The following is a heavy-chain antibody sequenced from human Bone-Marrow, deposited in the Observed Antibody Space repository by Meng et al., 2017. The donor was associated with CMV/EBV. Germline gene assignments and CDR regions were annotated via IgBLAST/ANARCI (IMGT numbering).Heavy chain of an antibody. CDR1: GYTFTSYG. CDR2: ISAYNGNT. V-gene: IGHV1-18*01. CDR3: AREYYYDSSGYPRWFDP. Sequence: QVQLVQSGAEVKKPXXXXKXSXKSXGYTFTSYGISWVRQAPGQGLEWMGWISAYNGNTNYAQKLQGRVTMTTDTSTSTAYMELRSLRSDDTAVYYCAREYYYDSSGYPRWFDPWGQGTLVTVSS. D-gene: IGHD3-22*01. J-gene: IGHJ5*02.